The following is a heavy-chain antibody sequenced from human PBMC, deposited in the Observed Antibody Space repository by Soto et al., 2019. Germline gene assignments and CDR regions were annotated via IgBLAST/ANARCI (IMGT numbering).Heavy chain of an antibody. D-gene: IGHD6-13*01. Sequence: EVQLLESGGGLVQPGGSLRLSCAASGFTFINYAMRWVRQAPGKGLEWVSTIGGGDGSTYYADSVKGRFTISRDNSNSAMYLQMNGLRVGDTAIYYCAKGILVKPPGTRTFDIWGQGTMVIVSS. CDR3: AKGILVKPPGTRTFDI. CDR1: GFTFINYA. CDR2: IGGGDGST. V-gene: IGHV3-23*01. J-gene: IGHJ3*02.